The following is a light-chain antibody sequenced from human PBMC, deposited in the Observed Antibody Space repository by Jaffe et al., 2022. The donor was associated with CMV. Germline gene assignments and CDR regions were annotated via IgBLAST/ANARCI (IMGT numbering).Light chain of an antibody. Sequence: QSALTQPASVSGSPGQSITISCTGTSSDIGGYNYVSWYQQHPGKAPKLMIYDVTNRPSGVSNRFSGSKSGNTASLTISGLQAEDEADYYCSSYTSGSPPVVFGGGTMLTVL. V-gene: IGLV2-14*03. CDR3: SSYTSGSPPVV. CDR2: DVT. J-gene: IGLJ2*01. CDR1: SSDIGGYNY.